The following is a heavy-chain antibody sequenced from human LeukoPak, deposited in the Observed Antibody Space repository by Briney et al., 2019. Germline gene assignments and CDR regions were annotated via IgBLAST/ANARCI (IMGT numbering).Heavy chain of an antibody. Sequence: ASVKVSCKASGYTFTSYAMNWVRQAPGQGLEWMGWINTNTGNPTYAQGFTGRFVFSLDTSVSTAYLQISSLKAEDTAVYYCARGPLGTYYYGSGSNYYYYMDVWGKGTTVTVSS. CDR2: INTNTGNP. CDR3: ARGPLGTYYYGSGSNYYYYMDV. J-gene: IGHJ6*03. D-gene: IGHD3-10*01. CDR1: GYTFTSYA. V-gene: IGHV7-4-1*02.